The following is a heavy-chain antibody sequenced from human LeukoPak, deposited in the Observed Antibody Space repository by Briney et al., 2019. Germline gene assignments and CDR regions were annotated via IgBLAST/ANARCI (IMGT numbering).Heavy chain of an antibody. D-gene: IGHD5-18*01. CDR2: IYYSGST. Sequence: SETLSLTCTVSGGSISSSSYYWGWIRQPPGKGLEWIGSIYYSGSTYYNPSLKSRVTISVDTSKNQFSLKLSAVTAADTAVYYCARHKTLIQLWYFDYWGEGTLVTVSS. V-gene: IGHV4-39*01. J-gene: IGHJ4*02. CDR1: GGSISSSSYY. CDR3: ARHKTLIQLWYFDY.